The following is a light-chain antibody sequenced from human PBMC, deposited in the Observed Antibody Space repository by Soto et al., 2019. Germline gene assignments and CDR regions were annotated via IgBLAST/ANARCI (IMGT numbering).Light chain of an antibody. Sequence: DIQMTQSPSPLSASVGDRVTITCRASQSISNYLNWYQQKPGKAPKLLIYAASTLQSGVPSRFSGGGSGTDFTLTISSLQPEDFAIYYCQQSYNTLLTFGGGTKVDIK. J-gene: IGKJ4*01. V-gene: IGKV1-39*01. CDR3: QQSYNTLLT. CDR1: QSISNY. CDR2: AAS.